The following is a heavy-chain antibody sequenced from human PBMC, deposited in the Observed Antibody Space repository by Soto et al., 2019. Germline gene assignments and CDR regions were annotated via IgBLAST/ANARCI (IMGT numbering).Heavy chain of an antibody. V-gene: IGHV1-18*04. Sequence: QVQLVQSGPEVKNPGASVRVSCVASGYAFTSYGVKWVRQAPGQGLEWMGWIAPHSGRTTYLPKFQGRVTMTADVFTNTAYIELRSLTSDDTGIYFCARAATGSYHSAYWGQGTVVTVSS. CDR2: IAPHSGRT. J-gene: IGHJ4*02. D-gene: IGHD3-10*01. CDR1: GYAFTSYG. CDR3: ARAATGSYHSAY.